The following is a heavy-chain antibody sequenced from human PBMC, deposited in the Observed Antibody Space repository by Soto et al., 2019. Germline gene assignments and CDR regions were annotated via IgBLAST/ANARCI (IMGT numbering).Heavy chain of an antibody. D-gene: IGHD2-21*02. CDR2: ISGSGGSA. CDR3: AKDRFHVVVTVSIFDP. CDR1: GFTFISYA. V-gene: IGHV3-23*01. J-gene: IGHJ5*02. Sequence: PGGSLRLSCAASGFTFISYAMSWGRQAPGKGLEWVSTISGSGGSADYTDSVKGRFTISRDNPQNTLYLEMNSLRAEDTAIYYCAKDRFHVVVTVSIFDPWGQGTLVTVSS.